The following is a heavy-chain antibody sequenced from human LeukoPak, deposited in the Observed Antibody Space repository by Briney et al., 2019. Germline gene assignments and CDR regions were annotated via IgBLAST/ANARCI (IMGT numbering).Heavy chain of an antibody. V-gene: IGHV4-38-2*02. CDR2: IYHSGST. CDR1: GYSISSGYY. CDR3: ARDGYSGNDGL. J-gene: IGHJ4*02. Sequence: SETLSLTCTVSGYSISSGYYWGWIRQPPGKGLEWIGSIYHSGSTYYNPSLKSRVTISVDTSKNQFSLKMSSVTAADTAVYYCARDGYSGNDGLWGQGTLVTVSS. D-gene: IGHD5-12*01.